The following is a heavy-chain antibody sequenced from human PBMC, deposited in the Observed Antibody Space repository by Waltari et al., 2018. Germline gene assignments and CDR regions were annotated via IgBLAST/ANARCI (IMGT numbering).Heavy chain of an antibody. Sequence: QVQLVQSGAEVKKPGASVKVSCKVSGYTLTELSMHWVRQAPGKGLEWMGGFDPEDGETIDAQKFQGRVTMTEDTSTDTAYMELSSLRSEDTAVYYCATLLNWELPPANWFDPWGQGTLVTVSS. V-gene: IGHV1-24*01. J-gene: IGHJ5*02. CDR2: FDPEDGET. D-gene: IGHD1-26*01. CDR3: ATLLNWELPPANWFDP. CDR1: GYTLTELS.